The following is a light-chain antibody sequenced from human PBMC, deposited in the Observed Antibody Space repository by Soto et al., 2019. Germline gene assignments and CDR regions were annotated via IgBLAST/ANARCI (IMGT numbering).Light chain of an antibody. CDR3: SSHTSSGSLV. CDR1: SSDVGGYDY. V-gene: IGLV2-14*01. J-gene: IGLJ1*01. CDR2: GVS. Sequence: ALTQPASVSGSPGQSITISCTGTSSDVGGYDYVSWYQQYPGKAPKVLIYGVSNRPSGVSNRFSGSKSGNTASLTFSGLQAEDEADYYCSSHTSSGSLVFGTGTKVTVL.